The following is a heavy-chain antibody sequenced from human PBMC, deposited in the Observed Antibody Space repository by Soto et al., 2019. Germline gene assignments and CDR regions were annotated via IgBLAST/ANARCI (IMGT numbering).Heavy chain of an antibody. D-gene: IGHD6-13*01. CDR2: IWYDGSNK. CDR3: ARESAAAAPYGMDV. V-gene: IGHV3-33*01. CDR1: GFTFSSYG. J-gene: IGHJ6*02. Sequence: PGGSLRLSCAASGFTFSSYGMHWVRQAPGKGLEWVAVIWYDGSNKYYADSVKGRFTISRDNSKNTLYLQMNSLRAEDTAVYYCARESAAAAPYGMDVWGQGTTVTVSS.